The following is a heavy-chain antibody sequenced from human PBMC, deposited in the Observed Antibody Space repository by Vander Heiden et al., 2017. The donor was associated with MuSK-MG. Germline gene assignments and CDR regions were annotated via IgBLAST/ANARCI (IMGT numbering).Heavy chain of an antibody. CDR1: GGSLSSGTYY. J-gene: IGHJ6*03. V-gene: IGHV4-31*03. D-gene: IGHD2-2*01. CDR2: SDYSGST. Sequence: QVQLQESGPGLVKPSQTLSLTCTVSGGSLSSGTYYWSRFRRHPGKGLGWIGYSDYSGSTSYNPSLKSRVTISVDTSKNQFSLKLSSVTAAVTAVYYCARAGRTSRAGYYYMDVWGKGTTVTVSS. CDR3: ARAGRTSRAGYYYMDV.